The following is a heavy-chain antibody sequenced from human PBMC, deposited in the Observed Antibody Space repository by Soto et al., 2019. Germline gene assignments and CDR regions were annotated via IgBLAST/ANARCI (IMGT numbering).Heavy chain of an antibody. Sequence: SETLSLTCTVSGGSISSSSYYWGWIRQPPGKGLEWIGSIYYSGSTYYNPSLKSRVTISVDTSKNQFSLKLSSVTAADTAVYYCARPGGRWLQYGGWFDPWGQGTLVTVSS. V-gene: IGHV4-39*01. CDR2: IYYSGST. J-gene: IGHJ5*02. CDR3: ARPGGRWLQYGGWFDP. CDR1: GGSISSSSYY. D-gene: IGHD5-12*01.